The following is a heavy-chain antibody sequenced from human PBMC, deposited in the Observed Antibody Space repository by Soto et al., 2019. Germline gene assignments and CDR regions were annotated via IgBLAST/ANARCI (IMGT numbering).Heavy chain of an antibody. Sequence: PGGSLRLSCAASGFTFDDYTMHWVRQAPGKGLEWVSLISWDGGSTYYADSVKGRFTISRDNSKNSLYLQMNSLRTEDTALYYCAKSKTHNRPTTVVTPLDYWGQGTLVTVSS. V-gene: IGHV3-43*01. J-gene: IGHJ4*02. D-gene: IGHD4-17*01. CDR3: AKSKTHNRPTTVVTPLDY. CDR1: GFTFDDYT. CDR2: ISWDGGST.